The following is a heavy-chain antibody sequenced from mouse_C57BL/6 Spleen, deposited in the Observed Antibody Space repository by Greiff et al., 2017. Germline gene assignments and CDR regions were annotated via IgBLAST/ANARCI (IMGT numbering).Heavy chain of an antibody. J-gene: IGHJ3*01. V-gene: IGHV1-18*01. D-gene: IGHD2-4*01. CDR2: INPNNGGT. Sequence: DVQLQESGPELVKPGASVKIPCKASGYTFTDYNMDWVKQSHGKSLEWIGDINPNNGGTIYNQKFKGKATLTVDKSSSTAYMELRSLTSEDTAVYYCARGDYDGPPFAYWGQGTLVTVSA. CDR1: GYTFTDYN. CDR3: ARGDYDGPPFAY.